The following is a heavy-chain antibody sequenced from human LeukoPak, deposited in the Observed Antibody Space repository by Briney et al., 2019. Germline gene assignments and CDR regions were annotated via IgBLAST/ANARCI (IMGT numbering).Heavy chain of an antibody. Sequence: GGSLRLSCAASGFTFSSYNVTWVRQAPGKGLEWVSSITTGNSFLYFAGSVKGRFTISRDHANNSLYLQMNSLRADDTAVYYCARGAATRKSGFYYYYMDVWGKGTTVTVSS. CDR3: ARGAATRKSGFYYYYMDV. CDR1: GFTFSSYN. J-gene: IGHJ6*03. V-gene: IGHV3-21*01. D-gene: IGHD5-12*01. CDR2: ITTGNSFL.